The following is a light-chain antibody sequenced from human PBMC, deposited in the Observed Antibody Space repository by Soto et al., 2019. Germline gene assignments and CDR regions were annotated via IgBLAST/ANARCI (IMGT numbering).Light chain of an antibody. CDR1: SSDVGGYNY. V-gene: IGLV2-11*01. J-gene: IGLJ2*01. CDR3: CSYAGPEV. CDR2: DVS. Sequence: QSVLTQPRSVSGSPGQSVTISCTGTSSDVGGYNYVSWYQQHPGKAPKLMIYDVSKRPSGVPDRFSGSKSGNTASLTISGLQAEDEADYYCCSYAGPEVFGGGTKVTVL.